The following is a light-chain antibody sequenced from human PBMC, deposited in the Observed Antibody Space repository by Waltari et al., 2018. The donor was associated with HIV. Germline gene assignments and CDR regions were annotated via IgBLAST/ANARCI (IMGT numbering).Light chain of an antibody. CDR1: QGIRND. V-gene: IGKV1-6*01. CDR2: DAS. CDR3: LQDDSYPLT. Sequence: ANQMTQPQSHLPASVGESVTIPCRASQGIRNDLSWYQQKPGKAPKLLIYDASSLQSGAPSRFSGSGFGTDFTLTISSLQPEDFATYYCLQDDSYPLTFGGGTKVEIK. J-gene: IGKJ4*01.